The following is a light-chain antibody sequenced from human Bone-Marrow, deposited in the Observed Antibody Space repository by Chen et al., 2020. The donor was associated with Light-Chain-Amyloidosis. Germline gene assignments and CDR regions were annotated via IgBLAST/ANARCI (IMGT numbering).Light chain of an antibody. CDR3: SSYTVTNTLV. J-gene: IGLJ1*01. Sequence: QSALTQPASVAGSPGQSFTISCTGTSSDVGGDKHVSWYQQHPDKAPNLMIYEVTNRPSWVPDRFSGAKADNTASLTISGLQTADEADYFCSSYTVTNTLVFGSGTRVTVL. CDR1: SSDVGGDKH. CDR2: EVT. V-gene: IGLV2-14*01.